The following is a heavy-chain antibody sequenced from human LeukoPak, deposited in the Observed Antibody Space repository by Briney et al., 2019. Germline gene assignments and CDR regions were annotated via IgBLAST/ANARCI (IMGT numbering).Heavy chain of an antibody. Sequence: SETLSLTCTVSGDSISNYYWSWIRQPPGKGLEWIGEINDIGSTRYNPSLERQITISLDSSKNQFSLNVSSVTAADTAVYYCARRKAYVGWFDSWGQGTLVTVSS. J-gene: IGHJ5*01. CDR3: ARRKAYVGWFDS. CDR2: INDIGST. CDR1: GDSISNYY. V-gene: IGHV4-59*08. D-gene: IGHD3-16*01.